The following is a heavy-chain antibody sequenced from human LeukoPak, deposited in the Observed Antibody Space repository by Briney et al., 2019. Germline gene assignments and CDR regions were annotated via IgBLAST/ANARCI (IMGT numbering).Heavy chain of an antibody. D-gene: IGHD3-10*01. J-gene: IGHJ4*02. V-gene: IGHV4-39*01. CDR3: ASQVGYGSGTYYNKLFDY. CDR1: GGSISSTSYY. CDR2: IYYSGTT. Sequence: SEPLSLTCTVSGGSISSTSYYWGWIRQPPGEGLEWIGCIYYSGTTYYNPSLKSPVTISLDTSQNQFSLRVTSVTAADTAVYYCASQVGYGSGTYYNKLFDYWGQGTLLTVSS.